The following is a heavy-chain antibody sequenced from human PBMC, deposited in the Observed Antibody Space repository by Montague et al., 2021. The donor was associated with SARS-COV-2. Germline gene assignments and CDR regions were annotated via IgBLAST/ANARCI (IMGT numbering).Heavy chain of an antibody. D-gene: IGHD6-19*01. V-gene: IGHV4-39*01. Sequence: SETLSLTCTVFGGSISSSTYYWAWIRQPPGKGLEWIGSMYYRGSTYYNPSLKSRVFISVDTTKKQLSLTLTSVTAADTAVYYCATQEDPSGWIPGPFDFWGQGTLLSVSS. J-gene: IGHJ4*02. CDR2: MYYRGST. CDR1: GGSISSSTYY. CDR3: ATQEDPSGWIPGPFDF.